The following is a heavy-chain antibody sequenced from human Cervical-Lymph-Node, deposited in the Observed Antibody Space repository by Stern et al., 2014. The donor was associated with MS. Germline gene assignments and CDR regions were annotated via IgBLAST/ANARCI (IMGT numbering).Heavy chain of an antibody. CDR3: ARGGYCTSTTCYFRGNWFDP. D-gene: IGHD2-15*01. J-gene: IGHJ5*02. CDR2: IPNGTGDT. Sequence: QLVQSGAEVKKPGASVKVSCKASGYIFTTYTIHWVRQAPGQGLEWMGWIPNGTGDTKHSATFQDRVTITRDTSAYTAYMELRGLTSKDTAVYYGARGGYCTSTTCYFRGNWFDPWGQGTLVTVSS. V-gene: IGHV1-3*04. CDR1: GYIFTTYT.